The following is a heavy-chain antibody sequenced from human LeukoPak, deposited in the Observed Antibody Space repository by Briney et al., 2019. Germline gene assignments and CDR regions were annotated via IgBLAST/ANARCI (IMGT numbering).Heavy chain of an antibody. D-gene: IGHD2-2*02. V-gene: IGHV1-8*03. Sequence: ASVKVSCKASGYTFTSYDINWVRQATGQGLEWMGWMNPNSGNTGYAQKFQGRVTITRNTSISTAYMELSSLRSEDTAVYYCARVLRCSSTSCYKGPLDYHYYMDVWGKGTTVTVSS. CDR1: GYTFTSYD. CDR2: MNPNSGNT. J-gene: IGHJ6*03. CDR3: ARVLRCSSTSCYKGPLDYHYYMDV.